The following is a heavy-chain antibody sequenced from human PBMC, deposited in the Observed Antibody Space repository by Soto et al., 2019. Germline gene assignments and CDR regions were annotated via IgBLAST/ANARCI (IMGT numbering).Heavy chain of an antibody. Sequence: GWSLRLSCAASGFTFSNYAMHWVRQAPGKGLEWVAVISYDGSNKYYADSVKGRFTISRDNSKNTLYLQMNSLRAEDTAVYYCARDPLAVERPYWGQGTLVTVSS. J-gene: IGHJ4*02. CDR1: GFTFSNYA. D-gene: IGHD6-19*01. V-gene: IGHV3-30-3*01. CDR3: ARDPLAVERPY. CDR2: ISYDGSNK.